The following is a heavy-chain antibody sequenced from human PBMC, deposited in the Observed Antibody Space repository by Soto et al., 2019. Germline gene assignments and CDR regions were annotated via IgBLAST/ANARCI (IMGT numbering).Heavy chain of an antibody. CDR1: GFTFSSYA. J-gene: IGHJ5*02. Sequence: EVQLLESGGGLVQPGGSLRPSCAASGFTFSSYAMSWVRQAPGKGLEWVSAISGSGGSTYYADSVKGRFTISRDNSKNTLYLQMNSPRAEDSAVYYCAKDLHRGCKVYATYNWFDPWGQGTLVTVSS. CDR3: AKDLHRGCKVYATYNWFDP. V-gene: IGHV3-23*01. D-gene: IGHD2-8*01. CDR2: ISGSGGST.